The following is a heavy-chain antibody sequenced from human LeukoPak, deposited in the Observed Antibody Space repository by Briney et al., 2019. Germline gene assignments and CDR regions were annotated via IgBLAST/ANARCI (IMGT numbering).Heavy chain of an antibody. J-gene: IGHJ4*02. CDR2: INSDGSST. CDR3: ARGTGSYYSLGY. CDR1: GFTFSSYW. D-gene: IGHD1-26*01. V-gene: IGHV3-74*01. Sequence: GGSLRLSCAASGFTFSSYWMHWVRQAPGKGLVWVSRINSDGSSTSYADSVKGRFTISRDNAKNTLYLQMDSLRAEDTTMYYCARGTGSYYSLGYWGQGTLVTVSS.